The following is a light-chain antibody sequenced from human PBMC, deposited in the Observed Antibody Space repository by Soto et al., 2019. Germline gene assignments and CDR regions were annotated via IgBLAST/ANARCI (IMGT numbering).Light chain of an antibody. CDR1: QSVSSSY. J-gene: IGKJ2*01. V-gene: IGKV3-20*01. CDR2: GAS. Sequence: EIVLTQSPGTLSLSPGERATLSCRASQSVSSSYLAWYQQKPGQAPRLLIYGASSRATGIPDRFSGSGSGTDLAITVSRLETEDYAEYYCQQYGSSPYTFGQGTKLEIK. CDR3: QQYGSSPYT.